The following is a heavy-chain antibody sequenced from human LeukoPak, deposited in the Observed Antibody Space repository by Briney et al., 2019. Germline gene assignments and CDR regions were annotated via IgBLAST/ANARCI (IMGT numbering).Heavy chain of an antibody. CDR3: ATDGVTIFGVGALGY. J-gene: IGHJ4*02. Sequence: ASVKVSCKVSGYTLTELSMHWVRQAPGKGLEWMGGSDPEDGETIYAQKFQGRVTMTEDTSTDTAYMELSSLRSEDTAVYYCATDGVTIFGVGALGYWGQGTLVTVSS. V-gene: IGHV1-24*01. CDR2: SDPEDGET. D-gene: IGHD3-3*01. CDR1: GYTLTELS.